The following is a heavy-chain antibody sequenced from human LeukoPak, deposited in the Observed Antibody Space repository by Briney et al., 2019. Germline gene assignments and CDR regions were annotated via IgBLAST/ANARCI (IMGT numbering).Heavy chain of an antibody. CDR2: ISAYNGNT. V-gene: IGHV1-18*01. Sequence: GASVKVSCKASGYTFTSYGISWVRQAPGQGLEWMGWISAYNGNTNYAQKLQGRVTMTTDTSTSTAYMELRSLRSDDTAVYYCARDITGDQPVPEDYWGQEPLVTVPS. D-gene: IGHD1-14*01. CDR3: ARDITGDQPVPEDY. J-gene: IGHJ4*02. CDR1: GYTFTSYG.